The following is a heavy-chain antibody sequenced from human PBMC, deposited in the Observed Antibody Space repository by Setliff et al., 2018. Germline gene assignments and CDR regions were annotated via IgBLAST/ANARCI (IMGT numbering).Heavy chain of an antibody. Sequence: ETLSLTCTVSGYPISRGFYWGWIRQSPGKGLEWIGSVYHSGSSYQNPSLRSRIAVSVDTSKNQFSLRLSSVTAADAAVYFCARESATIGEFPLYYFDKWGQGIPVTVSS. CDR2: VYHSGSS. J-gene: IGHJ4*02. V-gene: IGHV4-38-2*02. D-gene: IGHD3-10*01. CDR1: GYPISRGFY. CDR3: ARESATIGEFPLYYFDK.